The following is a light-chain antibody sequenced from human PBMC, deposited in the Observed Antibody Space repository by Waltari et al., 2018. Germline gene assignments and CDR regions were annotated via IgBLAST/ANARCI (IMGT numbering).Light chain of an antibody. CDR1: QSVTTN. CDR2: GAS. J-gene: IGKJ2*01. CDR3: HQYNNGPPYN. V-gene: IGKV3-15*01. Sequence: EIVMTQSPATLSVSPGERAVLSCRASQSVTTNLASYQQKPGQAPRLLIYGASTRATNIPARFSGSGSGTEFNLTISSLQSEDFAVYYCHQYNNGPPYNFGQGTKLEI.